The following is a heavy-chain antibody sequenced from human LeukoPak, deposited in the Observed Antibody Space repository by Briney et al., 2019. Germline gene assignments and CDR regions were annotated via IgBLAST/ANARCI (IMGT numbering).Heavy chain of an antibody. D-gene: IGHD4-11*01. Sequence: ASVKVSCKASGYTFTDYYIQWVRHAPGQGLEWMGWINPNSDGTNYAQKFQGRITMTRDTSISTTYMELSSLRSDDTAVYYCARVGATVTTLGYWGQGTLVTVSS. CDR1: GYTFTDYY. V-gene: IGHV1-2*02. CDR3: ARVGATVTTLGY. CDR2: INPNSDGT. J-gene: IGHJ4*02.